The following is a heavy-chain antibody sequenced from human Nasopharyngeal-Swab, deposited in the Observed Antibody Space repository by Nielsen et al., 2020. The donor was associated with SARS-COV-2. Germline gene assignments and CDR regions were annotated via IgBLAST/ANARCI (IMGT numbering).Heavy chain of an antibody. J-gene: IGHJ6*02. V-gene: IGHV1-46*01. CDR2: INPSGGST. D-gene: IGHD3-3*01. CDR3: AREPITIFGVVTNPYYGMDV. Sequence: WVRQAPGQGLEWMGIINPSGGSTSYAQKFQGRVTMTRDTSTSTVYMELSSLRSEDTVVYYCAREPITIFGVVTNPYYGMDVWGQGTTVTVSS.